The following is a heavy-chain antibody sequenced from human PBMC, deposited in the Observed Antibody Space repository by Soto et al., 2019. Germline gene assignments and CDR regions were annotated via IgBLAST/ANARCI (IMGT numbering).Heavy chain of an antibody. V-gene: IGHV3-7*01. D-gene: IGHD2-15*01. Sequence: GGSLRLSCAASGFTFSSYWMSWVRQAPGKGLEWVANIKQDGSEKYYVDSVKGRFTISRDNAKNPLYLQMNSLRAEDTAVYYCARKTIPQKVKYCSGGSCYWSDYYYMDVWGKGTTVTVSS. CDR1: GFTFSSYW. J-gene: IGHJ6*03. CDR3: ARKTIPQKVKYCSGGSCYWSDYYYMDV. CDR2: IKQDGSEK.